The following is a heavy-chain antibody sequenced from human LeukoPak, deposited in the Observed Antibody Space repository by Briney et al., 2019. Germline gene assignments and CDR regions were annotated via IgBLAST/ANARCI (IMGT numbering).Heavy chain of an antibody. J-gene: IGHJ4*02. Sequence: PGRSLRLSCAASGFTFSSYAMHWVRRAPGKGLEWVAVISYDGSNKYYADSVKGRFTISRDNSKNTLYLQMNSLRAEDTAVYYCARERPGIAAAGPFDYWGQGTLVTVSS. D-gene: IGHD6-13*01. CDR2: ISYDGSNK. V-gene: IGHV3-30-3*01. CDR3: ARERPGIAAAGPFDY. CDR1: GFTFSSYA.